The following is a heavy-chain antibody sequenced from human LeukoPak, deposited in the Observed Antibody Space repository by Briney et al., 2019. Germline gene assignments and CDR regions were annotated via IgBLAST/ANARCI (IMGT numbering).Heavy chain of an antibody. CDR2: IYSGGST. V-gene: IGHV3-66*01. CDR1: GFTVNSND. D-gene: IGHD1-26*01. J-gene: IGHJ6*02. Sequence: GGSLRLSCAASGFTVNSNDMSWVRQAPGKGLEWVAVIYSGGSTYYADSVKGRFTISRDNSKNTLSLQMNSLRAEDTAVYYCARYRGYGMDVWGQGTTVTVSS. CDR3: ARYRGYGMDV.